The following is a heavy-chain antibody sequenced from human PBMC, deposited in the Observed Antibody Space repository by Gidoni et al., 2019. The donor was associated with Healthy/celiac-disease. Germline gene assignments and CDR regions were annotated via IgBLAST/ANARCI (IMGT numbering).Heavy chain of an antibody. D-gene: IGHD2-15*01. Sequence: QVQLVQSGAEVKKPGASVKVYCKASGYTFTSYDINWVRLATGEGLEWMGWMNPNSGNTGYAQKFQGRVTMTRNTSISTAYMELSSLRSEDTAVYYCARDGGYCSGSSCYFIDYWGQGTLVTVSS. V-gene: IGHV1-8*02. CDR1: GYTFTSYD. J-gene: IGHJ4*02. CDR2: MNPNSGNT. CDR3: ARDGGYCSGSSCYFIDY.